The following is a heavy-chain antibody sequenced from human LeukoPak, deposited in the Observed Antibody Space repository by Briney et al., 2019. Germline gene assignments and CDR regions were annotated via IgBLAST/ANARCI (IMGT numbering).Heavy chain of an antibody. J-gene: IGHJ6*03. CDR3: ARHGYGSGSWVDYYYMDV. CDR1: GGSFSGYY. CDR2: INHSGST. Sequence: PSETLSLTCAVYGGSFSGYYWSWIRQPPGKGLEWIGEINHSGSTNYNPSLKSRVTISVDTSKNQFSLKLSSVTAADTAVYYCARHGYGSGSWVDYYYMDVWGKGTTVTISS. V-gene: IGHV4-34*01. D-gene: IGHD3-10*01.